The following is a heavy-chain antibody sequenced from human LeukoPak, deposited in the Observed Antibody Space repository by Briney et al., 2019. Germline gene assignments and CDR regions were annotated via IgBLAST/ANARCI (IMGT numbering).Heavy chain of an antibody. V-gene: IGHV3-30-3*02. Sequence: YYADSVKGRFTISRDNSKNTLYLQMNSLRAEDTAVYYCAQDYYGSGGQGTLVTVSS. CDR3: AQDYYGS. D-gene: IGHD3-10*01. J-gene: IGHJ4*02.